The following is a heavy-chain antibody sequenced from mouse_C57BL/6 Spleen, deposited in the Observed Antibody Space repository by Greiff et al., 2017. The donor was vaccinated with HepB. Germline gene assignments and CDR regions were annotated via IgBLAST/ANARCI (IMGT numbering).Heavy chain of an antibody. CDR2: INPNNGGT. CDR3: ARSDPCRYDGCYPCAY. V-gene: IGHV1-18*01. J-gene: IGHJ3*01. D-gene: IGHD2-3*01. CDR1: GYTFTDYN. Sequence: EVQLQQSGPELVKPGASVKIPCKASGYTFTDYNMDWVKQSHGKSLEWIGDINPNNGGTICNQKFQGKATLTVDKSYSTAYMELRSLTSEDTAVYYCARSDPCRYDGCYPCAYWGQGTLVTVSA.